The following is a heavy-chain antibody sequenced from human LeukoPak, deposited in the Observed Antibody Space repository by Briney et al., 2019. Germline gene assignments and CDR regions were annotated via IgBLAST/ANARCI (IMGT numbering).Heavy chain of an antibody. J-gene: IGHJ4*02. D-gene: IGHD2-15*01. V-gene: IGHV1-69*01. CDR3: ASSNVVVVAAGKGGNFDY. CDR2: IIPIFGTA. CDR1: GGTFSSYA. Sequence: SVKVSCKASGGTFSSYAISWVRQAPEQGLEWMGGIIPIFGTANYAQKFQGRVTITADESTSTAYMELSSLRSEDTAVYYCASSNVVVVAAGKGGNFDYWGQGTLVTVSS.